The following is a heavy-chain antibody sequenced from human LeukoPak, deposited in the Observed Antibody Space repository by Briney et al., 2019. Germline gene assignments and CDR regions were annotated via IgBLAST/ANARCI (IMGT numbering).Heavy chain of an antibody. V-gene: IGHV3-23*01. CDR1: GFTFSLYG. J-gene: IGHJ4*02. Sequence: PGGTLRLSCAASGFTFSLYGMSWVRQTPGEGLEWVSSIGGSAGKTYYADSVKGRFTISRDDSKDTLYLQMNSLRAEDTALYYCAKDQISMPDDYWGPGTLVTVSS. CDR3: AKDQISMPDDY. CDR2: IGGSAGKT. D-gene: IGHD2-2*01.